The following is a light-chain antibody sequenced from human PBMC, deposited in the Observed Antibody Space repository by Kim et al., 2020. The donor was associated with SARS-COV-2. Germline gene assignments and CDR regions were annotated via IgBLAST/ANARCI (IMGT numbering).Light chain of an antibody. CDR1: SSDIGGYNY. Sequence: QSALTQPASVSGSPGQSITISCTGTSSDIGGYNYVSWYQQHPGKAPKLMIYNVSKRPSGVSNRFSGSKSDNTASLTISGLQAEDEAHYYCSSYTRSNTWVFGGGTQLTVL. CDR3: SSYTRSNTWV. CDR2: NVS. J-gene: IGLJ3*02. V-gene: IGLV2-14*03.